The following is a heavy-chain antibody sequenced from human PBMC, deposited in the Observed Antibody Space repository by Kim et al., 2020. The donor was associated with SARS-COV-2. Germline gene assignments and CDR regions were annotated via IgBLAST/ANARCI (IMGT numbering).Heavy chain of an antibody. Sequence: IDYADSVKGRFITSRDNARNSLYLQMNSLRPGDTALYYCTRDVLGGGADVWGQGTAVIVSS. V-gene: IGHV3-9*01. CDR3: TRDVLGGGADV. J-gene: IGHJ6*02. CDR2: I. D-gene: IGHD2-21*01.